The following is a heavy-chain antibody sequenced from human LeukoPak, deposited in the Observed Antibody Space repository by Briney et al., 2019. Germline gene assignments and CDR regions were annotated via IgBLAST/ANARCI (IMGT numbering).Heavy chain of an antibody. V-gene: IGHV3-48*01. CDR2: ISSSSSTI. CDR1: GFTFSSYS. Sequence: GRSLRLSCAASGFTFSSYSMNWVRQASGKGLEWVSYISSSSSTIYYADSVKGRFTISRDNAMDSLYLQMNSLRAEDTAVYYCARSEGDSTATPLDYWGQGTLVTVSP. CDR3: ARSEGDSTATPLDY. D-gene: IGHD6-13*01. J-gene: IGHJ4*02.